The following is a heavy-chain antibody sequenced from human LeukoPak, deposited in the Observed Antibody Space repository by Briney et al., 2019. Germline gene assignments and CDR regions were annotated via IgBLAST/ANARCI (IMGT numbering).Heavy chain of an antibody. CDR1: GFTFDDYA. V-gene: IGHV3-9*01. D-gene: IGHD3-22*01. J-gene: IGHJ4*02. Sequence: GGSLRLSCAGSGFTFDDYAMHWVRQAPGKGLEWVSGISWNSGSIGYADSVKGRFTISRDNAKNSLYLQMNSLRAEDTALYYCAKVRDSSGYLWYFDYWGQGTLVTVSS. CDR2: ISWNSGSI. CDR3: AKVRDSSGYLWYFDY.